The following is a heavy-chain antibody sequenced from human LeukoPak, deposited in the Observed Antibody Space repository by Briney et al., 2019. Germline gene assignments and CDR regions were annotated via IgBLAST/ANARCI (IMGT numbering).Heavy chain of an antibody. CDR2: ISAYNGNT. Sequence: ASVTVSCKASGYTFTSYGISWVRQAPGQGLEWMGWISAYNGNTNYAQKLQGRVTMTTDTSTSTAYMELRSLRSDDTAVYYCAREEYSNYDFDYWGQGTLVTVSS. J-gene: IGHJ4*02. CDR1: GYTFTSYG. D-gene: IGHD4-11*01. V-gene: IGHV1-18*01. CDR3: AREEYSNYDFDY.